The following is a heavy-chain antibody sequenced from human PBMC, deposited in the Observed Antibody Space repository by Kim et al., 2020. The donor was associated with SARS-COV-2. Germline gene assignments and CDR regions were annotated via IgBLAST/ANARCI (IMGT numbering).Heavy chain of an antibody. J-gene: IGHJ4*02. D-gene: IGHD6-13*01. Sequence: ADCVKGRFTISRDKSKTTLYLQMNSLRAEATAVYYCARGAPGICWYFDYWGQRTLVTVSS. V-gene: IGHV3-33*01. CDR3: ARGAPGICWYFDY.